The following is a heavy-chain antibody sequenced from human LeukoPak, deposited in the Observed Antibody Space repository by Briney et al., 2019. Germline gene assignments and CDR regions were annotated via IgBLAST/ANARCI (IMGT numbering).Heavy chain of an antibody. D-gene: IGHD1-26*01. CDR3: AREEIVGTAVYFDS. CDR2: INPNSGGT. V-gene: IGHV1-2*02. CDR1: GYIFTDYY. Sequence: ASVKVSCKTSGYIFTDYYMHWVRQAPGQGLEWMGWINPNSGGTNYAQKFQGRVTMTTDTSISTAYMELSRLRSDDTAVYYCAREEIVGTAVYFDSWGQGTLVTVSS. J-gene: IGHJ4*02.